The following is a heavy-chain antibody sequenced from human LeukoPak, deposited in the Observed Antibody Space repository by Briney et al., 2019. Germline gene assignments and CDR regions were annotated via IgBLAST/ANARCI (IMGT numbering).Heavy chain of an antibody. CDR3: ARARYCSSTRCYGTFDY. CDR2: INHSGST. V-gene: IGHV4-34*01. CDR1: GGSFSGYY. Sequence: SETLSLTCAVYGGSFSGYYWSWIRQPPGKGLEWIGEINHSGSTNYNPSLKSRVTISVDTSKNQFSLKLSSVTAADTAVYYCARARYCSSTRCYGTFDYWGQGTLVTVSS. J-gene: IGHJ4*02. D-gene: IGHD2-2*01.